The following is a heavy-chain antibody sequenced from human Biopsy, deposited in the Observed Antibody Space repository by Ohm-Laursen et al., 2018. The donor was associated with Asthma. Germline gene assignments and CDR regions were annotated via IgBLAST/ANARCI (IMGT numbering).Heavy chain of an antibody. CDR2: TNERGVT. D-gene: IGHD1-14*01. CDR1: PGSFSGFF. Sequence: GTLSLTCDVYPGSFSGFFWTWIRQSPGKGLEWIGETNERGVTNNNPSLKSRVIISIDTYWNRVSLKLTSVTAADTAVYYCARGPEPDVWGQGTTVTVSS. CDR3: ARGPEPDV. V-gene: IGHV4-34*01. J-gene: IGHJ6*02.